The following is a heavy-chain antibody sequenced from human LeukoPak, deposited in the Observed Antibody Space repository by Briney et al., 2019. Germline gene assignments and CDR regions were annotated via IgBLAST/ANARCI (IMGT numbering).Heavy chain of an antibody. CDR1: GFTFSSYG. CDR2: ISSSSSTI. CDR3: ARDALTHSSSWRQVGYYFDY. J-gene: IGHJ4*02. V-gene: IGHV3-48*01. Sequence: GGSLRLSCAASGFTFSSYGMHWVRQAPGKGLEWVSYISSSSSTIYYADSVKGRFTISRDNAKNSLYLQMNSLRAEDTAVYYCARDALTHSSSWRQVGYYFDYWGQGTLVTVSS. D-gene: IGHD6-13*01.